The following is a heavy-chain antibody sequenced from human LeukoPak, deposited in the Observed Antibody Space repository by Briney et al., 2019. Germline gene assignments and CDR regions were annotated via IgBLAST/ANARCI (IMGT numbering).Heavy chain of an antibody. CDR3: ALYDFWSGYYTFDY. CDR2: TNTNSGDT. Sequence: ASVKVSCKASGYTFTCYYMHWVRQAPAQGLAWMGCTNTNSGDTNYAQKFQGRVTMPRATSMSRAYMKLSRLRSDDTAVYYCALYDFWSGYYTFDYWGQGTLVTVSS. J-gene: IGHJ4*02. V-gene: IGHV1-2*02. D-gene: IGHD3-3*01. CDR1: GYTFTCYY.